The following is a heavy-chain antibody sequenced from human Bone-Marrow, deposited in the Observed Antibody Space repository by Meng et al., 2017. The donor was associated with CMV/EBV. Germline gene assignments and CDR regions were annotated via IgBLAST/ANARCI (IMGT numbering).Heavy chain of an antibody. CDR2: INHSGST. Sequence: QGQLQQWGAGLLKPAETLSLTCAVYGGSFSGYYWSCIRQRPGQGLEWIGEINHSGSTNYNPSLKSRVTISVDTSKNQFSLKLSSVTAADTAVYYCARDQAVAGRFCVYWGQGTLVTVSS. CDR3: ARDQAVAGRFCVY. CDR1: GGSFSGYY. V-gene: IGHV4-34*01. J-gene: IGHJ4*02. D-gene: IGHD6-19*01.